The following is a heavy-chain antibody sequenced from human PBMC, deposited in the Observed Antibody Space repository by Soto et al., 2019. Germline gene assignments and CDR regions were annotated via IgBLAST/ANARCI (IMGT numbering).Heavy chain of an antibody. V-gene: IGHV4-59*01. CDR2: IYYSGST. J-gene: IGHJ4*02. CDR1: GGSISSYY. D-gene: IGHD5-12*01. CDR3: ARVSSGYESGVIDY. Sequence: SETLSLTCTVSGGSISSYYWSWIRQPPGKGLEWIGYIYYSGSTNYNPSLKSRVTISVDTSKNQFSLKLSSVTAADTAVYYCARVSSGYESGVIDYWGQGTLVTVSS.